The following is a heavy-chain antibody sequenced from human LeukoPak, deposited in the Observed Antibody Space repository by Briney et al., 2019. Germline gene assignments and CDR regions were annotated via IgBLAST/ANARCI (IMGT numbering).Heavy chain of an antibody. D-gene: IGHD2-15*01. V-gene: IGHV3-7*01. CDR2: MKLDGSGE. CDR3: ARWARYCSSGSCYSWFDP. J-gene: IGHJ5*02. Sequence: GGPLRLPCAASGFTFRSYWMSWVRQAPGKGLEWVANMKLDGSGEYYVDSVNGRFTISSDNAKNSLYLQMNSLRVDDTAVYYCARWARYCSSGSCYSWFDPWGQGTLVTVSS. CDR1: GFTFRSYW.